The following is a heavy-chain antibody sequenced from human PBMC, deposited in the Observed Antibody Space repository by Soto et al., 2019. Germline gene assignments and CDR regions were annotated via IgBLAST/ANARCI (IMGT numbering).Heavy chain of an antibody. V-gene: IGHV5-10-1*01. J-gene: IGHJ4*02. CDR1: GYSFAGYW. CDR3: VRDLLGSGGHFDY. CDR2: IDPSDSQT. D-gene: IGHD7-27*01. Sequence: PGESLKISCKGSGYSFAGYWITWVRQKPGKGLEWMGRIDPSDSQTYYSPSFRGHVTISATKSITTVFLQWSSLRAEDTAVYHCVRDLLGSGGHFDYWGQGTPVTVSS.